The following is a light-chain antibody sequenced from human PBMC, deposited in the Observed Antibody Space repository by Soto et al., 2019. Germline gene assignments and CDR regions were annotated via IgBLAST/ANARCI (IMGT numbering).Light chain of an antibody. CDR3: QQYGSSPLIT. J-gene: IGKJ5*01. CDR2: GVS. Sequence: EIVLTQSPGTLPFSPGERAALSCRARQIVYGRQLAWYQHKPGQAPRLLMYGVSSRATGIPERFSGSGSGTDFTLTISRLEPEDFAVYHCQQYGSSPLITFGQGTRLEIK. CDR1: QIVYGRQ. V-gene: IGKV3-20*01.